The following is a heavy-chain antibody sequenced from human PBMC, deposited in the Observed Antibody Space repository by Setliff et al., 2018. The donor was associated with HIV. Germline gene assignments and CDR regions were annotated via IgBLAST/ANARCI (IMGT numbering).Heavy chain of an antibody. CDR2: IYYNTRT. CDR3: AGNQNWNGYAFPYIDV. D-gene: IGHD3-3*01. V-gene: IGHV4-39*02. CDR1: GGSISSSSFY. J-gene: IGHJ6*03. Sequence: NPSETLSLTCNVSGGSISSSSFYWAWLRQPPGKEPEWIASIYYNTRTYYNLSLRSCVTISVDTSKNLFSLKMTSVTAADTAVYYCAGNQNWNGYAFPYIDVWGKGTTVTVSS.